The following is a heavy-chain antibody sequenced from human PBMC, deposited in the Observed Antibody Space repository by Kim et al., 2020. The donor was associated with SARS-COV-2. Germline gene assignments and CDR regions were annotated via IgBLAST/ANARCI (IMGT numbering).Heavy chain of an antibody. CDR1: GFTFSDYY. D-gene: IGHD3-22*01. Sequence: GGSLRLSCAASGFTFSDYYMSWIRQAPGKGLEWVSYISSSGSTIYYADSVKGRFTISRDNAKNSLYLQMNSLRAEDTAVYYCARDPDVYDSSGYRAFDIWGQGTMVTVSS. V-gene: IGHV3-11*01. J-gene: IGHJ3*02. CDR2: ISSSGSTI. CDR3: ARDPDVYDSSGYRAFDI.